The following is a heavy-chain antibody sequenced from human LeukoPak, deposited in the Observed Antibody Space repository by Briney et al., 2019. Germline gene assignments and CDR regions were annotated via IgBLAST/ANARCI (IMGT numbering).Heavy chain of an antibody. J-gene: IGHJ6*02. CDR2: IHPNSGAT. Sequence: ASVKVSCKASGYTFTGYYVHWVRQAPGQGFEWMGWIHPNSGATGYAQNFQGRVTMTRDTSISTAYMDLSRLRSDDTAVYYCARNTAPGYGLDVWGQGTPVTVSS. CDR1: GYTFTGYY. CDR3: ARNTAPGYGLDV. D-gene: IGHD5-18*01. V-gene: IGHV1-2*02.